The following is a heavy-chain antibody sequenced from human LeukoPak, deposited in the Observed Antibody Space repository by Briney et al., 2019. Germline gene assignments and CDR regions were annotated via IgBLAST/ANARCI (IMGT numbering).Heavy chain of an antibody. J-gene: IGHJ3*02. V-gene: IGHV3-30*02. CDR3: ARDADLGATITGAFDI. CDR2: IRYDGSNK. Sequence: GGSLRLSXAASGFTLSSYGMHWVRQAPGKGLEWVAFIRYDGSNKYYADSVKGRFTISRDNSKNTLYLQMNSLRGEDTAVYYCARDADLGATITGAFDIWGQGTVVTVSS. D-gene: IGHD5-24*01. CDR1: GFTLSSYG.